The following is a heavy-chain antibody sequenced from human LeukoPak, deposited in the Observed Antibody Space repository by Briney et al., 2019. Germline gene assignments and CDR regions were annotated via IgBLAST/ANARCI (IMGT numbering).Heavy chain of an antibody. CDR1: GDSISSSTYY. CDR3: ARDGRFPPEVLPHYFDY. V-gene: IGHV4-39*07. J-gene: IGHJ4*02. CDR2: IYYSGST. D-gene: IGHD1-26*01. Sequence: SETLSLTCTVSGDSISSSTYYWGWIRQPPGKGLEWIGTIYYSGSTYYNPSLKSRVTILVDTSKNQFSLKLSSVTAADTAVYYCARDGRFPPEVLPHYFDYWGQGTLVTVSS.